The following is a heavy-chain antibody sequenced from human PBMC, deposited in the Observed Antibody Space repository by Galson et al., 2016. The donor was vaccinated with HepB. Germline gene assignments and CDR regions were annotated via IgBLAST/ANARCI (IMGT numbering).Heavy chain of an antibody. CDR3: ATSSHT. Sequence: SLRLSCAASGFTFSRSSMTWVRQTPEKGLEWVANINEDGNKKYYVDSVKGRFTISRDNAKNSAYLQMDSLRADDTAVYYCATSSHTWGQGTLVTVSS. CDR2: INEDGNKK. V-gene: IGHV3-7*03. J-gene: IGHJ4*02. CDR1: GFTFSRSS.